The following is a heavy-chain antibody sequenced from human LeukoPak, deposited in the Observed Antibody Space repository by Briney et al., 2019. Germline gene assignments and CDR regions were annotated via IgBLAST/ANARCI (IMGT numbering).Heavy chain of an antibody. CDR2: ISSSSSYI. CDR3: ARDLFGYSSGWYFPGY. J-gene: IGHJ4*02. CDR1: GFTFSSYS. D-gene: IGHD6-19*01. V-gene: IGHV3-21*01. Sequence: PGGSLRLSCAASGFTFSSYSMNWDRQAPGKGLEWVSSISSSSSYIYYADSVKGRFTISRDNAKNSLYLQMNSLRAEDTAVYYCARDLFGYSSGWYFPGYWGQGTLVTVSS.